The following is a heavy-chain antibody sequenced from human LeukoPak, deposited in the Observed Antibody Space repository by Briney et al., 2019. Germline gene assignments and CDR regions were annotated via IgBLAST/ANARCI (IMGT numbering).Heavy chain of an antibody. CDR2: IYYSGST. J-gene: IGHJ4*02. CDR3: ARRYNWNDRWD. CDR1: GGSINSTNYY. Sequence: SETLSLTCTVSGGSINSTNYYWGWIRQPPGKGLEWIGSIYYSGSTYYNPSLKSRLTISLDTSKNQFSLRLSSVTAADTAFYYCARRYNWNDRWDWGQGTLVTVPP. V-gene: IGHV4-39*07. D-gene: IGHD1-1*01.